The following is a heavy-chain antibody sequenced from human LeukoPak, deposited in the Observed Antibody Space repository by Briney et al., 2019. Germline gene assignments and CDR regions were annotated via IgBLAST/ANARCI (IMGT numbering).Heavy chain of an antibody. CDR3: AKEKVGAPDI. CDR2: ISGSGGRT. D-gene: IGHD1-26*01. CDR1: GFTFSSYG. Sequence: PGGSLRLSCGASGFTFSSYGMSWVRQAPGKGLEWVSAISGSGGRTYYADSVKGRFTSSRDNAKNTLDLQMNSLRAEDTAVYYYAKEKVGAPDIWGQGTMVTVPS. J-gene: IGHJ3*02. V-gene: IGHV3-23*01.